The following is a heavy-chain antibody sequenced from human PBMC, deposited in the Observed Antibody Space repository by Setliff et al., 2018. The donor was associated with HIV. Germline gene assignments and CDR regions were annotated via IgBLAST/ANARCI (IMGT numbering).Heavy chain of an antibody. Sequence: ASVKVSCKASGYTFTTFPMHWVRQAPGQGLEWMGVINTSGGSAGYAEKFRGRVTMTRDTSTNTVYMDLRNLRSEDTAVYYCARNQGESSGWYAVDFWGHGTLVTVSS. D-gene: IGHD6-19*01. V-gene: IGHV1-46*01. CDR3: ARNQGESSGWYAVDF. J-gene: IGHJ4*01. CDR2: INTSGGSA. CDR1: GYTFTTFP.